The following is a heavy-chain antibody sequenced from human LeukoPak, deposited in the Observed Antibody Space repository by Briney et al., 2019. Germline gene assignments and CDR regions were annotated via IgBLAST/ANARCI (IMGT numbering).Heavy chain of an antibody. D-gene: IGHD3-3*01. CDR2: ISYDGSNK. Sequence: GRSLRLSCAASGFTFSSYAMHWVRQAPDKELEWVAVISYDGSNKYYADSVKGRFTISRDNSKNTLYLQMNSLRAEDTAVYYCARDLRVTYDFWSGYYTSDAFDIWGQGTMVTVSS. CDR1: GFTFSSYA. J-gene: IGHJ3*02. V-gene: IGHV3-30*04. CDR3: ARDLRVTYDFWSGYYTSDAFDI.